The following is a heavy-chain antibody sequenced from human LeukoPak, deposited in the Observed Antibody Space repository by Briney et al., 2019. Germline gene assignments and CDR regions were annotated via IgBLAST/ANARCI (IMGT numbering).Heavy chain of an antibody. V-gene: IGHV4-34*01. J-gene: IGHJ4*02. CDR3: ARSYYFDY. CDR2: INHSGST. CDR1: GGSFSGYY. Sequence: SETLSLTCAVYGGSFSGYYWNWIRQPPGKGLEWIGEINHSGSTNYNPSLKSRVTISVDTSKNQFSLKLSSVTAADTAVYYCARSYYFDYWGQGTLVTVSS.